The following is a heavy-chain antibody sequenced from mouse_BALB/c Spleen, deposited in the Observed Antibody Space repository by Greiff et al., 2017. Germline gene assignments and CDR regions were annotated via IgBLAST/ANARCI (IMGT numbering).Heavy chain of an antibody. CDR1: GFNIKDTY. CDR2: IDPANGNT. V-gene: IGHV14-3*02. CDR3: ARNYGRSLYYFDY. Sequence: EVQLVESGAELVKPGASVKLSCTASGFNIKDTYMHWVKQRPEQGLEWIGRIDPANGNTKYDPKFQGKATITADTSSNTAYLQLSSLTSEDTAVYYCARNYGRSLYYFDYWGQGTTLTVSS. J-gene: IGHJ2*01. D-gene: IGHD1-2*01.